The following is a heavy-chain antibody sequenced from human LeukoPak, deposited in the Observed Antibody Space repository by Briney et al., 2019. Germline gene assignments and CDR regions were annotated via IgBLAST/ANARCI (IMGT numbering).Heavy chain of an antibody. Sequence: ETLSLTCTVSGGSISINSYYWGWIRQPPGKGLEWVSTISSSGNNTYYTDSVKGRFTISRDNSKNTLFLQMNSLRVDDTAVYYCAKDVRTKRPPPEGFDYWGQGTLVTVSS. CDR3: AKDVRTKRPPPEGFDY. CDR1: GGSISINSYY. CDR2: ISSSGNNT. V-gene: IGHV3-23*01. J-gene: IGHJ4*02. D-gene: IGHD1-14*01.